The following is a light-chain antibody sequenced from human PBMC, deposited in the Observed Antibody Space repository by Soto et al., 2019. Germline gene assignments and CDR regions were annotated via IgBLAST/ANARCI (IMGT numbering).Light chain of an antibody. CDR3: SSYTSSNTWV. Sequence: QSVLTQPPSVSGSPGQSVTISCTGTSSDVGSYNRVSWYQQPPGTAPKLMIYEVSNRPSGVPARFSGSKSGNTASLTISGLQAEDEADYYCSSYTSSNTWVFGGGTNLTVL. V-gene: IGLV2-18*02. J-gene: IGLJ3*02. CDR1: SSDVGSYNR. CDR2: EVS.